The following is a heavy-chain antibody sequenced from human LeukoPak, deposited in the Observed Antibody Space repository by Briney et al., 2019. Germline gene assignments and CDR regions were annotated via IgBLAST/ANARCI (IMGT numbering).Heavy chain of an antibody. CDR2: IYSGGST. Sequence: GGSLRLSCAASGFTVSSNYMSWVRQAPGKGLEWVSVIYSGGSTYYADSVKGRFTISRHNSKNTLYLQMNSLRAEDTAVYYCAKPHYYDSRYFDYWGQGTLVTVSS. CDR1: GFTVSSNY. D-gene: IGHD3-22*01. CDR3: AKPHYYDSRYFDY. J-gene: IGHJ4*02. V-gene: IGHV3-53*01.